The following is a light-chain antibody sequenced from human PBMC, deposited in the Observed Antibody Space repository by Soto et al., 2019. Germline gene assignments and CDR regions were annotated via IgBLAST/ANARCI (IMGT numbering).Light chain of an antibody. CDR1: QTIHTY. J-gene: IGKJ2*01. V-gene: IGKV1-39*01. CDR2: GAS. Sequence: DIEMTQSPSSLSASVGDRVTITCRASQTIHTYLNWYQQKPGKAPNLLIYGASDLQSGVPSRFSGSVSGTDFPLTINSQQPADFATYLCQQTYGGPYTFGQGTKLEIK. CDR3: QQTYGGPYT.